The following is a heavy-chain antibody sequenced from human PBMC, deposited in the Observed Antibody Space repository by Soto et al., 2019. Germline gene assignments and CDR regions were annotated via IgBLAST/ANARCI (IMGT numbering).Heavy chain of an antibody. CDR2: TYSGGST. D-gene: IGHD5-18*01. J-gene: IGHJ6*02. V-gene: IGHV3-53*04. Sequence: EVQLVESGGGLVQPGGSLRLSCAASGFTVSSNYMSWVRQAPGKGLEWVSVTYSGGSTYYADSVKGRFTISRHNSKNTLYLQMNSLRAEDTAVYYCLTINSYGPPGSGYYYGMDVWGQGTTVTVSS. CDR3: LTINSYGPPGSGYYYGMDV. CDR1: GFTVSSNY.